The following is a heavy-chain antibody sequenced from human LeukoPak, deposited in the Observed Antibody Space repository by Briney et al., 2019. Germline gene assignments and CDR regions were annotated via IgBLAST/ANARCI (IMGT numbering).Heavy chain of an antibody. D-gene: IGHD2/OR15-2a*01. CDR3: ARPRAPETRISSFDM. V-gene: IGHV3-30*04. Sequence: AGGSLRLSCAASGFTFISYAIHWVRQAPGKGLEWVAVISFHGTDTFYADSVKGRFTISRDNSKNTLYLQMSSLRGDDTAVYYCARPRAPETRISSFDMWGQGTMVTVSS. CDR2: ISFHGTDT. CDR1: GFTFISYA. J-gene: IGHJ3*02.